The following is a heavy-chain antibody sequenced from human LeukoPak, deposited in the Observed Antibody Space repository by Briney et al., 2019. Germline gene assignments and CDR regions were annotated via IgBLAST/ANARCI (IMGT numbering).Heavy chain of an antibody. V-gene: IGHV4-38-2*02. CDR2: IYQSGST. CDR3: ARVPGPNWFDP. J-gene: IGHJ5*02. Sequence: SETLSLTCTASGYSISSGYYWGWIRQPPGKGLEWIGSIYQSGSTYYNPSLKSRVTISVDTSKNQFSLKLSSVTAADTAVYYCARVPGPNWFDPWGQGTLVTVSS. CDR1: GYSISSGYY.